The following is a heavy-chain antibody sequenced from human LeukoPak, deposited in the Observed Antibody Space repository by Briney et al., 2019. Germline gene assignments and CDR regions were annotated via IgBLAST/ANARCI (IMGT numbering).Heavy chain of an antibody. J-gene: IGHJ3*02. Sequence: GGSLRLSCEASGFTFSDYAISWVRQAPGKGLEWVSYISSSSTIIYYADSVKGRFTISRDNAKNSLYLQMNSLRDEDTAVYYCAREGGYQDAFDIWGQGTMVTVSS. CDR2: ISSSSTII. D-gene: IGHD1-26*01. V-gene: IGHV3-48*02. CDR3: AREGGYQDAFDI. CDR1: GFTFSDYA.